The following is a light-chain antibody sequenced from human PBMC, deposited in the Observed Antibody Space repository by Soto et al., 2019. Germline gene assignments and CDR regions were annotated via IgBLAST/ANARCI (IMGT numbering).Light chain of an antibody. CDR2: EVS. CDR1: SSDL. J-gene: IGLJ1*01. CDR3: FSYAGSSRYV. V-gene: IGLV2-23*02. Sequence: QSALTQPASVSGSPGQSITISCTGTSSDLVSWYQHHPGKAPKVMIYEVSKRPSGVSNRFSGSKSGNTASLTISVLQAEDEAYYYCFSYAGSSRYVFATGTKVTVL.